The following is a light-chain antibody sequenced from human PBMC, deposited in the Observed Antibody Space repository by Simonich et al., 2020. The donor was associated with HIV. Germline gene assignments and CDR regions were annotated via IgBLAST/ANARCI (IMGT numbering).Light chain of an antibody. CDR1: ESISSW. CDR3: QQYNSYTWT. J-gene: IGKJ1*01. V-gene: IGKV1-5*03. CDR2: KAS. Sequence: DIQMTQSPSTLYASVGDRVTITCRASESISSWLAWYQQKSGKAPKLLIYKASSLKSGVPSRFSGSGSGTEFTLTISSLQPDDFATYFCQQYNSYTWTFGQGTKVEIK.